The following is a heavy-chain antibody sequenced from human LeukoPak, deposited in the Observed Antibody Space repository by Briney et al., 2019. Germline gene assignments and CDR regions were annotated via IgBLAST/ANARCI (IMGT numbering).Heavy chain of an antibody. D-gene: IGHD3-3*01. CDR1: GGSISSYY. CDR2: IYYSGST. J-gene: IGHJ5*02. CDR3: AREGNDFWSGYYSLNWFDP. Sequence: SETLSLTCTVSGGSISSYYWSWIRQPPGKGLEWIGYIYYSGSTNYNPSLKSRVTISADTSKNQFSLKLSSVTAADTAVYYCAREGNDFWSGYYSLNWFDPWGQGTLVTVSS. V-gene: IGHV4-59*01.